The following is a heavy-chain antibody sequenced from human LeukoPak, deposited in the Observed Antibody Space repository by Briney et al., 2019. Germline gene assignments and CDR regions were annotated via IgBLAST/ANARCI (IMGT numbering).Heavy chain of an antibody. CDR1: GFTFSSYA. J-gene: IGHJ4*02. V-gene: IGHV3-20*04. CDR2: INWNGGST. Sequence: GGSLRLSCAAAGFTFSSYAMSWVRQAPGKGLEWVSGINWNGGSTGYADSVKGRFTISRDNAKKSLYLQMNSLRAEDTALYYCARGARGVSGYYFDFWGQGTLVTVSS. D-gene: IGHD3-10*01. CDR3: ARGARGVSGYYFDF.